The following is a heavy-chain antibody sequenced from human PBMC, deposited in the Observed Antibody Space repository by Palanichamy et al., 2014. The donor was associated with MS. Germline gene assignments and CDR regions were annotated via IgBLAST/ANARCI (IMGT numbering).Heavy chain of an antibody. V-gene: IGHV3-23*01. D-gene: IGHD3-10*01. CDR2: INSSGGRT. CDR1: GFTFSDYV. CDR3: AKVFGSGTLVDY. J-gene: IGHJ4*02. Sequence: EVQLSESGGGLVQPGGSLRLSCVVSGFTFSDYVMSWVRQAPGKGLEWVSGINSSGGRTYYADSVEGRFTISRDNSMNTLYLQMNSLGAEDTAVYYCAKVFGSGTLVDYWGQGTLVTVSS.